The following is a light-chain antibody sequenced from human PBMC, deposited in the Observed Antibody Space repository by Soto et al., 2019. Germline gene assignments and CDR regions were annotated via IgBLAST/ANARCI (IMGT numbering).Light chain of an antibody. CDR1: HTISSW. CDR2: KAS. CDR3: QQYNNYPWT. J-gene: IGKJ1*01. V-gene: IGKV1-5*03. Sequence: DIQMTQSPSTLSGSVGDRVTITCRASHTISSWLAWYQQKPGKAPKLPIYKASSLESGVPSRFSGYGSGTEFTLTIIGLQPDDFATYYCQQYNNYPWTFGQGTKVDIK.